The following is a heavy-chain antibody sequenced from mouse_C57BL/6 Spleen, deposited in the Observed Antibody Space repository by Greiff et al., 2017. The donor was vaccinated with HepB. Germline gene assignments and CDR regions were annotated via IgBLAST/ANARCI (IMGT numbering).Heavy chain of an antibody. CDR1: GYSITSGYY. J-gene: IGHJ2*01. V-gene: IGHV3-6*01. CDR3: ARGDYYGSSRFDY. D-gene: IGHD1-1*01. Sequence: DVQLQESGPGLVKPSQSLSLTCSVTGYSITSGYYWNWIRQFPGNKLEWMGYISYDGSNNYNPSLKNRISITRVTSKNQFFLKLNSVTTEDTATYYCARGDYYGSSRFDYWSQGTTLTVSS. CDR2: ISYDGSN.